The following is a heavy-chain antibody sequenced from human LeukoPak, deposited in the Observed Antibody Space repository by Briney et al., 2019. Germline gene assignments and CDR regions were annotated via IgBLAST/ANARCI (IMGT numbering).Heavy chain of an antibody. CDR1: RGLFTNNNYF. CDR3: ASLRKRGGALDT. Sequence: SETLSLTCSVSRGLFTNNNYFWGWIRQAPGKSLEWIGNIFYSGTTYYTPSLPSLKGRITILVDTSKYQFSLKLRSVTAADTAVYYCASLRKRGGALDTWGQGTMVTVSS. J-gene: IGHJ3*02. CDR2: IFYSGTT. V-gene: IGHV4-39*07.